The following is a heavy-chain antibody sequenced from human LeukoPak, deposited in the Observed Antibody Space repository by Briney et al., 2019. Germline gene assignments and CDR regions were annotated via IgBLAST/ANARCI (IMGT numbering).Heavy chain of an antibody. Sequence: ASVKVSCKASGYTFTSYYMHWVRQAPGQGLEWMGIINPSGGSTSYAQKFQGRVTMTRDTSISTAYMELSRLRSDDTAVYYCARAGLYYDSSGCFDYWGQGTLVTVSS. CDR3: ARAGLYYDSSGCFDY. V-gene: IGHV1-46*01. J-gene: IGHJ4*02. CDR1: GYTFTSYY. CDR2: INPSGGST. D-gene: IGHD3-22*01.